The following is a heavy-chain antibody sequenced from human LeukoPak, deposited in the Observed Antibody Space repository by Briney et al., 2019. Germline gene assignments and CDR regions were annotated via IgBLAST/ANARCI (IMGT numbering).Heavy chain of an antibody. CDR2: ISSSGSTI. V-gene: IGHV3-48*03. CDR3: ARGPVESFDY. Sequence: GGSLRLSXAASGFTFSSYEMNWVCQAPGKGLEWVSYISSSGSTIYYADSVKGRFTISRDNAKNSLYLQMNSLRAEDTAVYYCARGPVESFDYWGQGTLVTVSS. CDR1: GFTFSSYE. J-gene: IGHJ4*02.